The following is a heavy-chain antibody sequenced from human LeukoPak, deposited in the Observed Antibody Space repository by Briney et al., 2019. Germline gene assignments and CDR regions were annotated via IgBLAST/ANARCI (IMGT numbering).Heavy chain of an antibody. CDR3: ARDRVTGTRRTDY. CDR1: GGTFSSYA. V-gene: IGHV1-69*06. CDR2: IIPIFGTA. Sequence: SVKVSCKASGGTFSSYAISWVRQAPGQGLEWMGGIIPIFGTANYAQKFQGRVTITADKSTSTAYMELSSLRSEDTAVYYCARDRVTGTRRTDYWGQGTLVTVSS. J-gene: IGHJ4*02. D-gene: IGHD1-20*01.